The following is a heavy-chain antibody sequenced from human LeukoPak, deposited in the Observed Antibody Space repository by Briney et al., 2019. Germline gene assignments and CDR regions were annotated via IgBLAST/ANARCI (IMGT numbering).Heavy chain of an antibody. CDR2: ISSSSSYI. CDR3: ARARASYNPFDY. Sequence: GGSLRLSCAASGFTFSSYSMNRVRQAPGKGLEWVSSISSSSSYIYYADSVKGRFTISRDNAKNSLYLQMNSLRAEDTAVYYCARARASYNPFDYWGQGTLVTVSS. CDR1: GFTFSSYS. J-gene: IGHJ4*02. V-gene: IGHV3-21*01. D-gene: IGHD5-24*01.